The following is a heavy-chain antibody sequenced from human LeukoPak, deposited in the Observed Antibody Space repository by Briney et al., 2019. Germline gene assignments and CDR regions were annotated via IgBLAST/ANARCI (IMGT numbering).Heavy chain of an antibody. CDR3: ARYNSYDSSGYPD. J-gene: IGHJ4*02. D-gene: IGHD3-22*01. Sequence: ASVKVSCKASGGTFSSYAISWVRQAPGQGLEWMGRIIPIFGTANYAQKFQSRVTITTDESTSTAYMELSSLRSEDTAVYYCARYNSYDSSGYPDGGQGPLVTVSS. CDR1: GGTFSSYA. CDR2: IIPIFGTA. V-gene: IGHV1-69*05.